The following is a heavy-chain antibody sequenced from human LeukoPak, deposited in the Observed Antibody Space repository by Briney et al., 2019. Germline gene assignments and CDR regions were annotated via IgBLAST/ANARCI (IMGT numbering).Heavy chain of an antibody. D-gene: IGHD3-10*01. V-gene: IGHV3-7*01. CDR1: GFTFRSVW. CDR3: ASQRSYFYMDV. Sequence: GGSLRLSCAASGFTFRSVWMSWVRQAPGKGLEWVADIKEDGSEKYFVDSVKGRFTISRDNAKNTLSLQMNSLRAEDTAVYYCASQRSYFYMDVWGKGTTVTVSS. J-gene: IGHJ6*03. CDR2: IKEDGSEK.